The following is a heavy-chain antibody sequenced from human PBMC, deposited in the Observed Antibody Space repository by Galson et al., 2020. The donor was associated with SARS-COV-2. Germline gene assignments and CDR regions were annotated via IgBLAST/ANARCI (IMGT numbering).Heavy chain of an antibody. CDR3: ARGSRAQQLVGDYYYMDV. J-gene: IGHJ6*03. D-gene: IGHD6-13*01. CDR2: ISSSSSYT. V-gene: IGHV3-11*05. CDR1: GFTFSDYY. Sequence: GGSLRLSCAASGFTFSDYYISWIRQAPGKGLEWVSYISSSSSYTNYADSAKGRFTISRDNAKNSLYLQMNSLRAEDTAVYYCARGSRAQQLVGDYYYMDVWGKGTTVTVSS.